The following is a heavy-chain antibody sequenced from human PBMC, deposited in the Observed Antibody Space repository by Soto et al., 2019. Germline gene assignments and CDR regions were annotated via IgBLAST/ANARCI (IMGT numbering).Heavy chain of an antibody. J-gene: IGHJ4*02. Sequence: QVQLVQSGAEVKKPGASVKVSCKASGYTFTSYDLNWVRQATGQGLEWMGWINPNSGNTGYAQNFQGRVTMTRDTSMSTAYTELSSLRSEDTAVYYCARAYCDGDCYVDYWGQGTLVTVSS. D-gene: IGHD2-21*02. CDR2: INPNSGNT. V-gene: IGHV1-8*01. CDR1: GYTFTSYD. CDR3: ARAYCDGDCYVDY.